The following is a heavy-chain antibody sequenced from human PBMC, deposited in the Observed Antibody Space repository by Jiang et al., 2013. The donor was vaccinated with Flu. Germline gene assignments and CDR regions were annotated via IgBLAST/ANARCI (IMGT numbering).Heavy chain of an antibody. CDR3: ARDHRDYGLDV. Sequence: AEVKKPGASVMVSCTTSGYTFTTYGISWVRQAPGQGLEWMGWISAYSDNTNYAKNFQGRVTMTTDRSTTTAYMELRSLTSDDTAVYYCARDHRDYGLDVWGLGTTVTVSS. CDR1: GYTFTTYG. CDR2: ISAYSDNT. J-gene: IGHJ6*02. V-gene: IGHV1-18*01.